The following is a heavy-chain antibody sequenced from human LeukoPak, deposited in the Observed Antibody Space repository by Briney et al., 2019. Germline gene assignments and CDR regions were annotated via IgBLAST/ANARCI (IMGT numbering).Heavy chain of an antibody. CDR2: IWYDGSNK. CDR1: GFTFSSYG. Sequence: GGSLRLSCAASGFTFSSYGMHWVRQAPGKGLEWVAVIWYDGSNKYYADSVKGRFTISRDNSKNTLYLQMSSLRAEDTAVYYCARGRFARDLQNYYYGMDVWGQGTTVTVSS. V-gene: IGHV3-33*01. CDR3: ARGRFARDLQNYYYGMDV. J-gene: IGHJ6*02. D-gene: IGHD3-10*01.